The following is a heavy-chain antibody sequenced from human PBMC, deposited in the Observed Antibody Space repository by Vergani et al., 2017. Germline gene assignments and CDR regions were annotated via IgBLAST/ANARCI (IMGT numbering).Heavy chain of an antibody. CDR1: GGSISSYY. V-gene: IGHV4-59*01. CDR3: ARVARITIFGVARGAFDI. D-gene: IGHD3-3*01. J-gene: IGHJ3*02. Sequence: QVQLPESGPGLVKPSETLSLTCTVSGGSISSYYWSWIRQPPGKVLEWIGYIYYSGSTNYNPSLKSRVTISVDTSKNQFSLKLSSVTAADTAVYYCARVARITIFGVARGAFDIWGQGTMVTVSS. CDR2: IYYSGST.